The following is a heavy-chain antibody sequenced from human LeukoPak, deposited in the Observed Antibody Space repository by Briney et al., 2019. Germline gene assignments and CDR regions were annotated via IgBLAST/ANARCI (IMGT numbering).Heavy chain of an antibody. V-gene: IGHV4-31*03. CDR3: ARATDYYDSSGYYLFDY. J-gene: IGHJ4*02. CDR1: GGSISSGGYY. D-gene: IGHD3-22*01. Sequence: SQTLSLTCTVSGGSISSGGYYWSWIRQHPGKGLEWIGYIYYSGSTYYNPSLKSRVTISVDTSKNQFSLKLSSVTAADTAAYYCARATDYYDSSGYYLFDYWGQGTLVTVSS. CDR2: IYYSGST.